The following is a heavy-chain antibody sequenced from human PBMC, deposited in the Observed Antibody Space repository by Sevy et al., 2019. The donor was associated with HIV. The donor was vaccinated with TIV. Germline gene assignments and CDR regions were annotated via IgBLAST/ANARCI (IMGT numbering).Heavy chain of an antibody. J-gene: IGHJ6*03. V-gene: IGHV5-51*01. CDR1: GYSFTSYW. CDR2: IYPGDSDT. D-gene: IGHD1-26*01. CDR3: ARTRSDSGSYTALAYYYYMDV. Sequence: GESLKISCKGSGYSFTSYWIGWVRQMPGKGLEWMGIIYPGDSDTRYSPSFQGQVTISADKSISTAYLQWSSLKASDIAMYYWARTRSDSGSYTALAYYYYMDVWGKGTTVTVSS.